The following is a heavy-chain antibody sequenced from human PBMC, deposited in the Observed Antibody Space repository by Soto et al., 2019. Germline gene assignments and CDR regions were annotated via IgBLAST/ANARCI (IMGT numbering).Heavy chain of an antibody. D-gene: IGHD3-9*01. V-gene: IGHV3-33*01. CDR3: ARDGRYPRGMDV. CDR1: GFTFSSYG. Sequence: QVQLVESGGGVVQPGRSLRLSCAASGFTFSSYGMHWVRQAPGKGLEWVAVIWYDGSNKYYADSVKGRFTISRDNSKNALNLQMNSLRAEDTAVYYCARDGRYPRGMDVWGQGTTVTVSS. J-gene: IGHJ6*02. CDR2: IWYDGSNK.